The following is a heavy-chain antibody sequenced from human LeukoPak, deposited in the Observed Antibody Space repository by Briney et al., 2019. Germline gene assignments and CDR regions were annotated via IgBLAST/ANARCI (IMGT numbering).Heavy chain of an antibody. CDR1: GGSISSYY. Sequence: SETLSLTCTVSGGSISSYYWSWIRQPPGKGLEWIGYIYYSGSTNYNPSLKSRVTISVDTSKNQFSLKLSSVTAADTAVYYCARLYYYDSSGYFPFDPWGQGTLVTVSS. V-gene: IGHV4-59*08. D-gene: IGHD3-22*01. CDR3: ARLYYYDSSGYFPFDP. CDR2: IYYSGST. J-gene: IGHJ5*02.